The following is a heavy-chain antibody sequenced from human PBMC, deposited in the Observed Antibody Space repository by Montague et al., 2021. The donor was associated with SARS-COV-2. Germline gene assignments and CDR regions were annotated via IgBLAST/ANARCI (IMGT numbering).Heavy chain of an antibody. CDR3: ARDPWRITILGVVTRYGMDD. CDR1: GGSVRSGSYY. D-gene: IGHD3-3*01. V-gene: IGHV4-61*01. Sequence: SETLSLTCTVSGGSVRSGSYYWSWIRQPPGKGLEWIGYIYYSGSTNYNPSLKSRVTISVDTSKNQFSLKLSSVTAADTAVYYCARDPWRITILGVVTRYGMDDWGQGTTVTVSS. J-gene: IGHJ6*02. CDR2: IYYSGST.